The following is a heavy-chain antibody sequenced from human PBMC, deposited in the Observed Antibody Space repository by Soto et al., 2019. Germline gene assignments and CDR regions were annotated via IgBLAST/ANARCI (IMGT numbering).Heavy chain of an antibody. Sequence: GGSLRLSCAASGFTFTSYALSWVRQAPGKGLEWVSTISGGDTYYADFVKGRFTISRDISKNTLYLQMDGLRAEDTAIYYCAKDRETAWFPDFWGQGALVT. V-gene: IGHV3-23*01. CDR2: ISGGDT. CDR1: GFTFTSYA. J-gene: IGHJ4*02. D-gene: IGHD3-10*01. CDR3: AKDRETAWFPDF.